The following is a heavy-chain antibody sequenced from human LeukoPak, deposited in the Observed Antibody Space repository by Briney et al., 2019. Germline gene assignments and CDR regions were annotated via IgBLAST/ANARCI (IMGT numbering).Heavy chain of an antibody. Sequence: PGGSLRLFCVAYGFTFGSYSVNWVRQAPGKGLEWVPYNKRESSIMYYAVSVKGRLSISRDQGKNSLCMRMDSLRDDDTAVYYCARDGGSHGAYPPRWGQGTVVTVS. CDR3: ARDGGSHGAYPPR. J-gene: IGHJ4*02. CDR1: GFTFGSYS. V-gene: IGHV3-48*02. D-gene: IGHD4-17*01. CDR2: NKRESSIM.